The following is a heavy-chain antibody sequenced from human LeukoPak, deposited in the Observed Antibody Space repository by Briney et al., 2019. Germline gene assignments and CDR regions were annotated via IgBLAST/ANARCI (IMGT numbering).Heavy chain of an antibody. Sequence: SETLSPTCTVSGGSISGSYWSWVRQAPGKRLEWIGYSYYSGSVNYNPSLKSRVTISVDTSTKQVSLRLRSVTAADTAVYFCARAKTPTNYYDLSGFYNHYGMDVWGQGTTVTVSS. CDR1: GGSISGSY. CDR2: SYYSGSV. CDR3: ARAKTPTNYYDLSGFYNHYGMDV. J-gene: IGHJ6*02. D-gene: IGHD3-22*01. V-gene: IGHV4-59*01.